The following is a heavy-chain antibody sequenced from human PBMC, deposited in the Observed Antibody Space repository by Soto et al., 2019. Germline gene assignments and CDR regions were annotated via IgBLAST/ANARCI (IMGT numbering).Heavy chain of an antibody. J-gene: IGHJ1*01. CDR1: GGSISSSSYY. CDR2: IYYSGST. D-gene: IGHD6-19*01. Sequence: QLQLQESGPGLVKPSETLSLTCTVSGGSISSSSYYWGWIRQPPGKGLEWIGSIYYSGSTYYNPSLKSRVTISVDTSKNQFSLKLSSVTAADTAVYYCARHGEALPGSGCDFQHWGQGTLVTVSS. CDR3: ARHGEALPGSGCDFQH. V-gene: IGHV4-39*01.